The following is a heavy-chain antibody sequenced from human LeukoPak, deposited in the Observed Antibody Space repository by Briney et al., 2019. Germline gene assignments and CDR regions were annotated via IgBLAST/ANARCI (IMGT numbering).Heavy chain of an antibody. J-gene: IGHJ5*02. CDR1: GFTFSIYG. CDR2: ISVSGGST. Sequence: PGGSLRLSCAASGFTFSIYGMSWVRQAPGKGLEWVSAISVSGGSTYYADSVKGRFTISRDNSNSTLYLQMNSLRAKDTAVYYCAKGAVEMATRFDPWGQGPLVTVSS. CDR3: AKGAVEMATRFDP. D-gene: IGHD5-24*01. V-gene: IGHV3-23*01.